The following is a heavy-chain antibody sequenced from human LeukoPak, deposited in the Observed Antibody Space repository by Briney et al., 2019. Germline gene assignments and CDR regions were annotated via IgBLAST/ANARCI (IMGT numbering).Heavy chain of an antibody. D-gene: IGHD5-12*01. Sequence: GASVKVSCKASGYTFTGYYMHWVRQAPGQGPEWMGWINPNSGGTKYAQKFQGRVTMTRDTSISTAYMELSSLRSDDTAMYYCARAEAIDYWGQGTLVTVSS. J-gene: IGHJ4*02. CDR1: GYTFTGYY. CDR2: INPNSGGT. CDR3: ARAEAIDY. V-gene: IGHV1-2*02.